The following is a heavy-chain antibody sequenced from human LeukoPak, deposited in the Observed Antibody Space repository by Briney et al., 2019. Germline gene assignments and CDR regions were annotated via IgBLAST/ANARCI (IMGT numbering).Heavy chain of an antibody. Sequence: GGSLRLSCAASGFTFSSYAMSWVRQAPGKGLEWVSVIYSGGSTYYADSVKGRFTISRDNSKNTLYLQMNSLRAEDTAVYYCARSDDFWSGYYSDYWGQGTLVTVSS. J-gene: IGHJ4*02. V-gene: IGHV3-66*02. CDR3: ARSDDFWSGYYSDY. CDR2: IYSGGST. CDR1: GFTFSSYA. D-gene: IGHD3-3*01.